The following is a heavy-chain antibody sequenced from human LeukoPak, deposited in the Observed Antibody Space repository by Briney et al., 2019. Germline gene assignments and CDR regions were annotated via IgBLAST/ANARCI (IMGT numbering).Heavy chain of an antibody. V-gene: IGHV1-46*01. CDR2: ISPSGGSE. CDR3: ATSTWFQN. J-gene: IGHJ4*02. Sequence: ASVKVTCKTSGYTFTNYYVHWVRQAPGQGLEWMARISPSGGSEDYAQQFQGRVTMTWDTSTSTIYMDLSSLRSEDTAVYYCATSTWFQNWGQGTLVSVSS. D-gene: IGHD6-13*01. CDR1: GYTFTNYY.